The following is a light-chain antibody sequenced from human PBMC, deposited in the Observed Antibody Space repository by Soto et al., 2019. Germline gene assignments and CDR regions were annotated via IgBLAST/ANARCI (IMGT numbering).Light chain of an antibody. CDR3: QQYNNWSPWT. J-gene: IGKJ1*01. CDR1: QSVSSN. CDR2: GAS. Sequence: EIVMTQSPATLSVSPGERATLSCRASQSVSSNLAWYQQKPGQAPRLLIYGASTRATGIPAMFSGRGSGTEFTLTISSLQSEDFAVYYCQQYNNWSPWTFGQGTKVEIK. V-gene: IGKV3-15*01.